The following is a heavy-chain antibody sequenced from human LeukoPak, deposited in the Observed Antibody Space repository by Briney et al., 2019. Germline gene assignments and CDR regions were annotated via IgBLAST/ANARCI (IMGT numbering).Heavy chain of an antibody. J-gene: IGHJ6*04. CDR2: ISGSGSGGST. V-gene: IGHV3-23*01. D-gene: IGHD3-10*01. CDR3: AKDVRYGSMDV. CDR1: GFTFSSSA. Sequence: GGSLRLSCAASGFTFSSSAMSWVRQAPGKGLEWVSNISGSGSGGSTYYADSVKGRFTISRDNSKNTLYLQMNSLRAEDTAVYYCAKDVRYGSMDVWGKGTTVTISS.